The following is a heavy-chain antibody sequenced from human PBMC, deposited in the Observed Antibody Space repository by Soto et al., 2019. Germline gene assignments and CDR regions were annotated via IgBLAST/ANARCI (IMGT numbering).Heavy chain of an antibody. D-gene: IGHD3-16*01. CDR1: GYTFTSYG. CDR3: ARDNQGYVWGSYVVNDC. V-gene: IGHV1-18*01. CDR2: ISAYNGNT. Sequence: GASVKVSCKASGYTFTSYGISWVRQAPGQGLEWMGWISAYNGNTNYAQKLQGRVTMTTDTSTSTAYMELRSLRSDDTAVYYCARDNQGYVWGSYVVNDCWGQGTLVTVSS. J-gene: IGHJ4*02.